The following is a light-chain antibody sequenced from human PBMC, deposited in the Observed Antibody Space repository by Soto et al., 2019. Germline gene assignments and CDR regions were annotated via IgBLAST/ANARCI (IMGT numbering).Light chain of an antibody. V-gene: IGKV3D-15*01. J-gene: IGKJ1*01. CDR3: QRYNNWPET. Sequence: EIVLTQSPATLSLSPGERATLSCRASQSVSSYLAWYQQKPGQAPRLLIYDASSRATGIPARFSGSGSGTEFTLTISSLQSEDFAVYYCQRYNNWPETFGQGTKV. CDR2: DAS. CDR1: QSVSSY.